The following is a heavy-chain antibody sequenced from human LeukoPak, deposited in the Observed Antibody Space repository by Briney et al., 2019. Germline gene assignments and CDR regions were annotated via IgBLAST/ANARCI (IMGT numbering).Heavy chain of an antibody. V-gene: IGHV4-59*01. D-gene: IGHD3-10*01. CDR3: ARDRITMVWGAQAFDI. CDR2: IYYSGST. CDR1: GGSISSYY. Sequence: SETLSLTCTVSGGSISSYYWSWIRQPPGKGLEWIGYIYYSGSTNYNPSLKSRVTISVDTSKNQFSLKLSSVTAADTAVYYCARDRITMVWGAQAFDIWGQGTMVTVSS. J-gene: IGHJ3*02.